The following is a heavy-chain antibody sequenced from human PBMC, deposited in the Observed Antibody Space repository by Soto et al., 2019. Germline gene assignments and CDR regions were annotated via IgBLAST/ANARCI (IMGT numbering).Heavy chain of an antibody. CDR2: ISAYSGST. CDR3: ARDVTKSSSWPYDFDS. CDR1: GYTFPTYG. Sequence: QVQLVQSGAEVKKPGASVKVSCKASGYTFPTYGISWVRQAPGQGLAWMGWISAYSGSTKFAQKLQGRVTMTTDTTTTTAYRELRSLTSDDTAVYYCARDVTKSSSWPYDFDSWGQGTLVTVSS. D-gene: IGHD6-13*01. V-gene: IGHV1-18*01. J-gene: IGHJ4*02.